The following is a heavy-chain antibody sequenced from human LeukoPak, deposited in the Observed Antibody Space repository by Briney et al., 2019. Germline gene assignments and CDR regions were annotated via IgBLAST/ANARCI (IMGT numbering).Heavy chain of an antibody. CDR1: GFTFSSYA. J-gene: IGHJ4*02. CDR3: ARDMGAARRGGGYFDY. D-gene: IGHD6-6*01. CDR2: ISYDGSNK. V-gene: IGHV3-30*01. Sequence: GGSLRLSCAASGFTFSSYAMHWVRQAPGKGLEWVAVISYDGSNKYYADSVKGRFTISRDNSKNTLYLQMNSLRAEDTAVYYCARDMGAARRGGGYFDYWGQGTLVTVSS.